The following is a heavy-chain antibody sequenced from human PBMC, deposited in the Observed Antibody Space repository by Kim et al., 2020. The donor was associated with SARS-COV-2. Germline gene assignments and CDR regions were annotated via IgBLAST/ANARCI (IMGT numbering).Heavy chain of an antibody. Sequence: FGTANYAQKFQGRVTITADKSTSTAYMELSSLRSEDTAVYYCARGDYGGSWGQGTLVTVSS. CDR3: ARGDYGGS. V-gene: IGHV1-69*06. J-gene: IGHJ4*02. CDR2: FGTA. D-gene: IGHD4-17*01.